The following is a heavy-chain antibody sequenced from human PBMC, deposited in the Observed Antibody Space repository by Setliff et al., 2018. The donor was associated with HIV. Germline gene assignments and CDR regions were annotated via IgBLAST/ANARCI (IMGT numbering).Heavy chain of an antibody. Sequence: GASVKVSCKASGYTFSAYYMHWVRQAPGQGLEWMGRINPNSGGTKYGQKFQGRVTMTRDTSISTAYMEINRLRSDDTAVYYCARGWATGADSSPLDVWGKGTTVTVSS. D-gene: IGHD6-19*01. J-gene: IGHJ6*04. V-gene: IGHV1-2*06. CDR1: GYTFSAYY. CDR3: ARGWATGADSSPLDV. CDR2: INPNSGGT.